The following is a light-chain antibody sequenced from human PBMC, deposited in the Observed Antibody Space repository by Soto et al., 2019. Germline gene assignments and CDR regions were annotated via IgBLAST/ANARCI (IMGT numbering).Light chain of an antibody. V-gene: IGKV3-20*01. CDR1: QSVSSGQ. J-gene: IGKJ2*01. CDR2: GAS. Sequence: EIVLTQSPGTLSLSLGESATLSCRASQSVSSGQVAWYQLKPGQAPRLLIYGASSRATGIPDRFSGVGSETDFTLTISRLEPEDFAVYYCQQYATSPHTFGQGTKLEIK. CDR3: QQYATSPHT.